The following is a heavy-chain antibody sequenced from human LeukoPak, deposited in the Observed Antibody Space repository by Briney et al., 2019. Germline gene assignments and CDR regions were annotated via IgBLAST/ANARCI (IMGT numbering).Heavy chain of an antibody. CDR3: AKGGRGCGSSCYGFWDF. Sequence: GGSLRLSCAASGFTFSNYWMRWVRQVPGEGLVWVSYIHTDGRTTGYADSVKGRFTISRDNSKNTLYLQMNGLTAEDTAIYYCAKGGRGCGSSCYGFWDFWGQGTLVTVSS. J-gene: IGHJ4*02. V-gene: IGHV3-74*01. CDR1: GFTFSNYW. D-gene: IGHD2-15*01. CDR2: IHTDGRTT.